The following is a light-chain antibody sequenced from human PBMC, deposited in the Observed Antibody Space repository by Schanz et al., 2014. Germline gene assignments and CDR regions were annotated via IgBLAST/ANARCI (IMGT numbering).Light chain of an antibody. V-gene: IGLV1-40*01. CDR2: GNS. Sequence: QSVLTQPPSVSGAPGQRVSISCAGSSSNIGAGYDVHWFQQHPGTAPKLLIYGNSDRPSGVPDRFSGSKSGTSASLAITGLQAEDEANYSCQSYDNSLSGVFGGGTKLTVL. CDR1: SSNIGAGYD. CDR3: QSYDNSLSGV. J-gene: IGLJ3*02.